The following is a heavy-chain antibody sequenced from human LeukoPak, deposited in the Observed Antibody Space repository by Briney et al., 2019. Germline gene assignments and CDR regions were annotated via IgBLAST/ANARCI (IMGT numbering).Heavy chain of an antibody. Sequence: GGSLRLSCAASGFTFSSYWMSWVRQAPGKGLEWLANIKQDGSEKYYVDSVKGRFTISRDNAKNSLYLQMNSLRAEDTAVYYCARSGSYSPFFYFDYWGQGTLVTVSS. CDR2: IKQDGSEK. CDR3: ARSGSYSPFFYFDY. CDR1: GFTFSSYW. D-gene: IGHD1-26*01. J-gene: IGHJ4*02. V-gene: IGHV3-7*01.